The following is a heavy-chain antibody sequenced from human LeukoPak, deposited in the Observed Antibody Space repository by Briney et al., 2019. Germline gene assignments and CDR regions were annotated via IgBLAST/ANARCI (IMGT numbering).Heavy chain of an antibody. CDR3: AREWDIVVVPAAVGACWFDP. CDR1: GDSVSSNSAA. Sequence: KTSQTLSLTCAISGDSVSSNSAAWNWIRQSPSRGLEWLGRTYYRSKWYNDYAVSVKSRITINPDTSKNQFSLQLNSVTPEDTAVYYCAREWDIVVVPAAVGACWFDPWGQGTLVTVSS. V-gene: IGHV6-1*01. D-gene: IGHD2-2*01. CDR2: TYYRSKWYN. J-gene: IGHJ5*02.